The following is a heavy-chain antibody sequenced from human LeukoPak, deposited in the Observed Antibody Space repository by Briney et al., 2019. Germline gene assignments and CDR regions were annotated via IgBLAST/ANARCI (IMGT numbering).Heavy chain of an antibody. CDR2: IDWDDDK. J-gene: IGHJ6*02. Sequence: TLSLTCTVSGGSISSYYWSWIRQPPGKALEWLARIDWDDDKYYSTSLKTRLTISKDTSKNQVVLAMTNMDPVDTATYYCARMAPLWSGNYYGTDVWGQGTTVTVSS. D-gene: IGHD3-10*01. CDR1: GGSISSYYW. V-gene: IGHV2-70*11. CDR3: ARMAPLWSGNYYGTDV.